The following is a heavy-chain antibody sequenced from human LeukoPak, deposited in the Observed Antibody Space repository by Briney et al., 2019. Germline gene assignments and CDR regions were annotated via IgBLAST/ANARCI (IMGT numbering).Heavy chain of an antibody. Sequence: KTGGSLRLSCAASGFTVSSNYMSWVRQPPGKGLEWIGEINHSGSTNYNPSLKSRVTISVDTSKNQFSLKLSSVTAADTAVYYCAGVRRRLMVRAENNWFDPWGQGTLVTVSS. CDR1: GFTVSSNY. CDR2: INHSGST. V-gene: IGHV4-34*01. J-gene: IGHJ5*02. CDR3: AGVRRRLMVRAENNWFDP. D-gene: IGHD3-10*01.